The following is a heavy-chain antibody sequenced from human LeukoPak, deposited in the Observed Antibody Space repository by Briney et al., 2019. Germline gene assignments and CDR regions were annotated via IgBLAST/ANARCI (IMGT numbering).Heavy chain of an antibody. CDR3: ARDPYGDHDAFDI. J-gene: IGHJ3*02. CDR2: INLSGGSA. D-gene: IGHD4-17*01. V-gene: IGHV1-46*01. CDR1: GYTFTSYY. Sequence: ASVKVSCKASGYTFTSYYMHWVRQAPGQGLEWMGIINLSGGSASYAQKFQGRVTMTRDTSTSTVYMELSSLRSEDTAVYYCARDPYGDHDAFDIWGQGTMVTVSS.